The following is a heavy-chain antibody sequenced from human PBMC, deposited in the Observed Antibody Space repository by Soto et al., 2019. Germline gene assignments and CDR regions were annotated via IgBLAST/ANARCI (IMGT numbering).Heavy chain of an antibody. CDR1: GYIFIHCF. V-gene: IGHV1-46*01. D-gene: IGHD1-26*01. CDR3: ARSLGETTSIFDY. CDR2: INPSSGTT. Sequence: QVQLVQSGAEMKQPGASVKLSCQASGYIFIHCFMHWVRQAPGQGLEWMGGINPSSGTTTYAQKFQGRVNVTRDTSTSTVYMELSSLGSGDTAMYYCARSLGETTSIFDYWGQGSLVTVSA. J-gene: IGHJ4*02.